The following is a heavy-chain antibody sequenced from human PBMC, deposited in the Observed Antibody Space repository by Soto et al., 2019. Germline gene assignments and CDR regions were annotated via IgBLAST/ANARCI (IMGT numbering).Heavy chain of an antibody. J-gene: IGHJ6*03. D-gene: IGHD3-16*01. CDR2: IRSKAYGGTT. V-gene: IGHV3-49*03. CDR3: TRPGEDELTGDYYYYYMDV. CDR1: GFTFGDYA. Sequence: GGSLRLSCTASGFTFGDYAMSWFRQAPGKGLEWVGFIRSKAYGGTTEYAASVKGRFTISRDDSKSIAYLQMNSLKTEDTAVYYCTRPGEDELTGDYYYYYMDVWGKGTTVTVSS.